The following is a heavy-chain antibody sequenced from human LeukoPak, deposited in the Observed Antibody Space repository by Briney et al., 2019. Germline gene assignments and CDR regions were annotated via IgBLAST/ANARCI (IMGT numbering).Heavy chain of an antibody. V-gene: IGHV3-21*01. D-gene: IGHD5-24*01. CDR2: IDSSSSHI. CDR1: GFPFSIHS. CDR3: ARDFRTQLDGYSPPYHFDY. Sequence: PGGSLRLSCAASGFPFSIHSMSWVRQAPGKGLEGVSSIDSSSSHIYYADSMKGRFTISRDNAKNTLFLQMNSLRAEDTAVYYCARDFRTQLDGYSPPYHFDYWGQGALVTVSS. J-gene: IGHJ4*02.